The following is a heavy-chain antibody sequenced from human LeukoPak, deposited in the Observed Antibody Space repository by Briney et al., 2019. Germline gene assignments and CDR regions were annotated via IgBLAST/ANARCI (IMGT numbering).Heavy chain of an antibody. D-gene: IGHD6-19*01. CDR1: GFTFDDYA. CDR3: AKDCDSGGWYFSYGMDV. V-gene: IGHV3-9*01. Sequence: AGGSLRLSCAASGFTFDDYAMPWVRQAPGKGLEWVSGISWNSGSIGYADSVKGRFTISRDNAKNSLYLQMNSLRAEDTALYYCAKDCDSGGWYFSYGMDVWGQGTTVTVSS. J-gene: IGHJ6*02. CDR2: ISWNSGSI.